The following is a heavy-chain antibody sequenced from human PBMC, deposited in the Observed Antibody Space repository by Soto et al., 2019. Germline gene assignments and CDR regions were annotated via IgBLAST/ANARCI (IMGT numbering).Heavy chain of an antibody. V-gene: IGHV5-51*01. CDR1: GFTFTNYW. CDR3: GKQAGYGSSTTCSSVDY. D-gene: IGHD2-2*01. J-gene: IGHJ4*02. CDR2: IYPGDSET. Sequence: GESLKISCRGSGFTFTNYWIAWVRQMPGKGLEWMGIIYPGDSETSYSPSFQGQVITSADKSINTAYLQWSSPKASDTALYNCGKQAGYGSSTTCSSVDYWGQGTLVTVSS.